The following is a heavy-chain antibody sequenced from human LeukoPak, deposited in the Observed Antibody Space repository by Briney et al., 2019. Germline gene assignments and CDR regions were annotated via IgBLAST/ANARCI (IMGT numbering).Heavy chain of an antibody. CDR3: ARDYQECDGVCYPNWFDP. V-gene: IGHV1-2*02. D-gene: IGHD2-8*01. CDR2: INPNSGGT. CDR1: GYTFTGYY. Sequence: ASVKVSCKASGYTFTGYYMHWVRQAPGQGLEWMGWINPNSGGTDYAQKFQGRVTMTRDTSISTAYMELSRLRSDDTAVYYCARDYQECDGVCYPNWFDPWGQGTLVTVSS. J-gene: IGHJ5*02.